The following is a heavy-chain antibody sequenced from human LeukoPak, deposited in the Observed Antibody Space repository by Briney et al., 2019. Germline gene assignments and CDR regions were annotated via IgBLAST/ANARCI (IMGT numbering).Heavy chain of an antibody. Sequence: PGGSLRLSCAASGFSFSSHAMSWVRQAPGKGLEWVSSISGSGGSSAYADSVKSRFTISRDSSKNTLYLQMNSLRAEDTAVHYCAKGGAYDLLTGSDFDHWGQGTLVTVSS. CDR3: AKGGAYDLLTGSDFDH. D-gene: IGHD3-9*01. V-gene: IGHV3-23*01. CDR1: GFSFSSHA. J-gene: IGHJ4*02. CDR2: ISGSGGSS.